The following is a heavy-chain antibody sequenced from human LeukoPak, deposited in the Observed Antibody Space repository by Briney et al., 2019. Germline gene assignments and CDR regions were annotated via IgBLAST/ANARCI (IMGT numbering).Heavy chain of an antibody. Sequence: PSETLSLTCTVSGGSISSYYWGWIRQPPGKGLEWIGYIYYSGSTNYNPSLKSRVTISVDTSKNQFSLKLSSVTAADTAVYYCARELGYSSSGGGYWGQGTLVTVSS. J-gene: IGHJ4*02. CDR2: IYYSGST. CDR3: ARELGYSSSGGGY. V-gene: IGHV4-59*01. CDR1: GGSISSYY. D-gene: IGHD6-6*01.